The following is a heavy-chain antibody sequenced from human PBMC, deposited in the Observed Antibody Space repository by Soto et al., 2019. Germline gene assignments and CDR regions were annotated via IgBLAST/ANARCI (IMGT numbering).Heavy chain of an antibody. CDR3: ATVTEAAAANWFDP. CDR2: FDPEDGET. CDR1: GSTFTELS. J-gene: IGHJ5*02. Sequence: ASVKVSCKASGSTFTELSMHWVRQAPGKGLEWMGGFDPEDGETIYAQKFQGRVTMTEDTSTDTAYMELSSLRSEDTAVYYCATVTEAAAANWFDPWGQGTLVTVSS. D-gene: IGHD6-13*01. V-gene: IGHV1-24*01.